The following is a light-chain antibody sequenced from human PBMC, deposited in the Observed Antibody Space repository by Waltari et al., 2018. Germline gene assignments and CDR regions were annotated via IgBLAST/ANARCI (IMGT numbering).Light chain of an antibody. CDR2: KGN. CDR1: FGSGSSTSL. CDR3: SMYLGSGFWV. Sequence: QTVLTQEPSLSVSTGGTVTLTCALCFGSGSSTSLATWYQQPPGQAPRRLVYKGNGRSSGVPDRFSGSILGNKAALTITGAQADDESDYYCSMYLGSGFWVFGGGTKLTVL. J-gene: IGLJ3*02. V-gene: IGLV8-61*01.